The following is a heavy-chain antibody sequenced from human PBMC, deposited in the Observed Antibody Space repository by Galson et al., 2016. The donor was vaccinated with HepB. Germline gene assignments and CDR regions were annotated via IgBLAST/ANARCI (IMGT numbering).Heavy chain of an antibody. V-gene: IGHV3-33*03. CDR2: IWHDGSNK. J-gene: IGHJ4*02. CDR3: AKGSDADNGVSDS. D-gene: IGHD5-24*01. CDR1: GFTFSSFA. Sequence: SLRLSCAASGFTFSSFAMHWVRQAPGKGLEWVAIIWHDGSNKYYADYAKGRFTISRDNSKNTLYLEMNSLRGEDTAMYYCAKGSDADNGVSDSWGQGTQVTVSS.